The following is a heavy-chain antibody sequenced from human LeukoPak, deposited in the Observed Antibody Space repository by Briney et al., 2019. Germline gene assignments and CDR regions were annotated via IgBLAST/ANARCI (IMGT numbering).Heavy chain of an antibody. CDR3: ARDRDDSGRVWFGELLFNNWFDP. CDR2: IWYDGSNK. D-gene: IGHD3-10*01. CDR1: GFTFSSYW. Sequence: VGSLRLSCAASGFTFSSYWMSWVRQAPGKGLKRVAFIWYDGSNKYYADSVKGRFTISRDNGKSSLYLQMNSLRGEDTAVYYCARDRDDSGRVWFGELLFNNWFDPWGQGTLVTVSS. V-gene: IGHV3-33*08. J-gene: IGHJ5*02.